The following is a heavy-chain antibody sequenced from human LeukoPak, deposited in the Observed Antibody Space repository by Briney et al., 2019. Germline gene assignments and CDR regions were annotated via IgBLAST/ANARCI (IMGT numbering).Heavy chain of an antibody. D-gene: IGHD6-19*01. CDR1: GFTFSSYG. Sequence: GGSLRLSCAASGFTFSSYGMHWVRQAPGKGLEWVAVISYDGSNKYYADSVKGRFTISRDNSKNTLYLRMNSLRAEDTAVYYCAKDGGSAVAGSSLVDYWGQGTLVTVSS. CDR2: ISYDGSNK. J-gene: IGHJ4*02. CDR3: AKDGGSAVAGSSLVDY. V-gene: IGHV3-30*18.